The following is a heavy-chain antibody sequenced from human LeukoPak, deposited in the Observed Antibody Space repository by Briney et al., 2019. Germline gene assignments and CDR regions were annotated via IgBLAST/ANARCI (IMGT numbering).Heavy chain of an antibody. CDR2: ISSSSSYI. CDR3: ARDFSSGYYYYGMDV. Sequence: GGSLRLSCAASGFTFSSYSMNWVRQAPGKGLEWVSSISSSSSYIYYADSVKGRFTISRDNAKNSLYLQMNSLRAEDTAVYYCARDFSSGYYYYGMDVWGQGTTVTVS. J-gene: IGHJ6*02. CDR1: GFTFSSYS. D-gene: IGHD3-3*01. V-gene: IGHV3-21*01.